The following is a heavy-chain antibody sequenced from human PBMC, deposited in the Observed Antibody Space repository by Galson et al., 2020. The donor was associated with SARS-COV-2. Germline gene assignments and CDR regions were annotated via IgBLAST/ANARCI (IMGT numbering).Heavy chain of an antibody. CDR3: AKDNGVGTTNYYYGMYG. CDR1: GFHFSHFA. CDR2: ISDDGSSD. J-gene: IGHJ6*02. Sequence: GESLKIYCAASGFHFSHFAMHWVRQAPGRGLEWVAAISDDGSSDNHAASVKGRFTISRDNSKSTLSLQMDGLETEDTAVYYCAKDNGVGTTNYYYGMYGWGQGTTVTVSS. V-gene: IGHV3-30-3*02. D-gene: IGHD2-21*02.